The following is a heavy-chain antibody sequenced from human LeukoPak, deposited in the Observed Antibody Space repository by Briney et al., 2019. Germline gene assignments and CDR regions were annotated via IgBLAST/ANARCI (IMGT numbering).Heavy chain of an antibody. V-gene: IGHV4-59*08. CDR1: GGSISNYF. CDR2: IYSSGST. D-gene: IGHD7-27*01. CDR3: ARRPTGDPKFDY. Sequence: SQTLSLTCSVSGGSISNYFWTWIRQPPGKGLEWIGYIYSSGSTYYNPSLKSRVTISVDTSKNRFSLKLSTVTAADTAVYYCARRPTGDPKFDYWGQGTLVTVSS. J-gene: IGHJ4*02.